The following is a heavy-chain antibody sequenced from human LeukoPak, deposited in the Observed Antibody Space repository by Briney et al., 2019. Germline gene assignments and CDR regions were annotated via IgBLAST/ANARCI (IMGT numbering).Heavy chain of an antibody. J-gene: IGHJ4*02. CDR1: GGSISSGGYY. D-gene: IGHD5-18*01. CDR2: IFDGGNT. CDR3: ARDRKGWIQLDY. V-gene: IGHV4-31*03. Sequence: SRTLSLTCTVSGGSISSGGYYWSWIRQHPGKGLEWIGYIFDGGNTYYNPSLKSRVTISVDTSKNQLSLNLTSVTAADTAVFYCARDRKGWIQLDYWGQGTLVTVSS.